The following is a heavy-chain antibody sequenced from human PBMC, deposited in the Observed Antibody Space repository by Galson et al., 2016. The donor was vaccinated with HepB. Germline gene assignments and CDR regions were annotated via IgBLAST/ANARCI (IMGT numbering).Heavy chain of an antibody. CDR1: GFTFSDYW. CDR3: ARGGCTSTSCLDY. V-gene: IGHV3-74*01. Sequence: SLRLSCAASGFTFSDYWMHWVRQVPGKGLVWVSHINSDGSNTNYAASVKGRFTISRDNAKNTLYLQTNSLRAEDTAVYYCARGGCTSTSCLDYWGQGTLVTVSS. D-gene: IGHD2-2*01. J-gene: IGHJ4*02. CDR2: INSDGSNT.